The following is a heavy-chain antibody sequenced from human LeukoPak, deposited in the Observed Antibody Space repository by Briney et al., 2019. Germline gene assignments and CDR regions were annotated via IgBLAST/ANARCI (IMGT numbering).Heavy chain of an antibody. CDR2: ISAYNGNT. Sequence: ASVKVSCKASGGTFSSYAISWVRQAPGQGLEWMGWISAYNGNTNYAQKLQGRVTMTTDTSTSTAYMELRSLRSDDTAVYYCARDSGLAAAGSDFDYWGQGTLVTVSS. CDR1: GGTFSSYA. CDR3: ARDSGLAAAGSDFDY. J-gene: IGHJ4*02. V-gene: IGHV1-18*01. D-gene: IGHD6-13*01.